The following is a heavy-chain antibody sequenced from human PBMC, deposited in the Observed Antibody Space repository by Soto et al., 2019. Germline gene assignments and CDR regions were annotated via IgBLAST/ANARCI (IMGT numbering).Heavy chain of an antibody. CDR2: IYYSGST. Sequence: SETQPLPYTVSYGSSRSYYWRWIRQPPGKGLEWIGYIYYSGSTNYNPSLKSRVTISVDTSKNQFSLKLSSVTAADTAVYYCARESRPGLSWFDPWGQGTPVTVSS. CDR3: ARESRPGLSWFDP. J-gene: IGHJ5*02. D-gene: IGHD3-10*01. V-gene: IGHV4-59*01. CDR1: YGSSRSYY.